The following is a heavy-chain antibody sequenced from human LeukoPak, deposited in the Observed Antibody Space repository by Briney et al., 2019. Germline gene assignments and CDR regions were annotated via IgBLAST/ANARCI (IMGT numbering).Heavy chain of an antibody. J-gene: IGHJ4*02. CDR1: GFTFSTYW. D-gene: IGHD4-17*01. CDR3: ARLREGDYHFDY. V-gene: IGHV3-74*01. Sequence: GSLRLFCVASGFTFSTYWMNWVRQAPGKGLVWVSRINGDGSRTTYADSVKGRFTISRDNAKNTLYLQMNSLRAEDTAVYYCARLREGDYHFDYWGQGTLVTVSS. CDR2: INGDGSRT.